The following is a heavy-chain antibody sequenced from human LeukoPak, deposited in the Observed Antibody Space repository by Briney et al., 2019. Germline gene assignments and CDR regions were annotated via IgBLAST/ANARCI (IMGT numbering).Heavy chain of an antibody. Sequence: ASVKVSCKASGYTFTGYYMHWVRQAPGQRLEWMGRINPNSGGTNYAQKFQGRVTMTRDTSISTAYMELSRLRSDDTAVYYCAREHGSGSLYGYWGQGTLVTVSS. V-gene: IGHV1-2*06. CDR1: GYTFTGYY. CDR3: AREHGSGSLYGY. D-gene: IGHD3-10*01. J-gene: IGHJ4*02. CDR2: INPNSGGT.